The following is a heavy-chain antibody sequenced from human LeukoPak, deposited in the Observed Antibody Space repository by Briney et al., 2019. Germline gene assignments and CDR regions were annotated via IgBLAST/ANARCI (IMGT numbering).Heavy chain of an antibody. J-gene: IGHJ6*03. Sequence: SETLSLTCTVSGYSISSGYYWTWIRQPPGKGLEWIGNIYHSGSTYNNPSLKSRVTISVDTSKNQFSLKLSSVSAADTAVYYCARRGGNGGGWVGHYYYMDVWGKGTTVTVSS. CDR3: ARRGGNGGGWVGHYYYMDV. CDR2: IYHSGST. CDR1: GYSISSGYY. D-gene: IGHD4-23*01. V-gene: IGHV4-38-2*02.